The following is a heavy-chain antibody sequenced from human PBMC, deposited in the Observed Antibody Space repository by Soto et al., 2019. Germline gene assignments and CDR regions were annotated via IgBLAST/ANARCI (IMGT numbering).Heavy chain of an antibody. J-gene: IGHJ6*02. D-gene: IGHD6-13*01. CDR3: ARRGSSWYNGMDV. CDR2: IYPGDSDT. Sequence: PGESLKISCKGSGYSFTSYWIGWVRQMPGKGLEWMGIIYPGDSDTRYSPSFQGQVTISADKSISTAYPQWRSLTASDGATYSCARRGSSWYNGMDVWGQGITVTVSS. CDR1: GYSFTSYW. V-gene: IGHV5-51*01.